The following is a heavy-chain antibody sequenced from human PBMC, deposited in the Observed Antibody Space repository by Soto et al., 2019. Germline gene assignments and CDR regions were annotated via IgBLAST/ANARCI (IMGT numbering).Heavy chain of an antibody. CDR3: ARWVGGSMYDNSGKYDS. V-gene: IGHV3-30*03. D-gene: IGHD3-22*01. J-gene: IGHJ5*01. CDR2: VAYDGSKT. Sequence: QVQLVESGGRVVQPGRSLRLTCAASGFTFSSNGMHWVRQAPGKGLEWVALVAYDGSKTYYGDSVRGRFTISRDNSENTLYPQMNSLRAEDTAVYYCARWVGGSMYDNSGKYDSWGQGTLVTVSS. CDR1: GFTFSSNG.